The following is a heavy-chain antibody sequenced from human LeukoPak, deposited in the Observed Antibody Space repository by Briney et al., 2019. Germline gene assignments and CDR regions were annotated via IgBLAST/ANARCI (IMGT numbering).Heavy chain of an antibody. CDR3: AKDPPRSSSWYYFDY. Sequence: SETLSLSCTVSGGSISSYYWSWIRQPPGKGLEWIGYIYYSGSTNYNPSLKSRVTISVDTSKNQFSLKLSSVTAADTAVYYCAKDPPRSSSWYYFDYWGQGTLVTVSS. V-gene: IGHV4-59*01. CDR2: IYYSGST. D-gene: IGHD6-13*01. CDR1: GGSISSYY. J-gene: IGHJ4*02.